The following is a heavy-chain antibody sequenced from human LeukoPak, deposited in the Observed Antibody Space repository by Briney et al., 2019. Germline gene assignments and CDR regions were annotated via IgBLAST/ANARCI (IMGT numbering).Heavy chain of an antibody. D-gene: IGHD3-16*01. CDR1: GYTFTGYY. CDR3: VRDLMTTPTWDFDY. CDR2: INPISGTT. V-gene: IGHV1-2*02. Sequence: ASVKVSCKGSGYTFTGYYVHWVRQAPGQGLEWMGWINPISGTTNYAQKLQGRVTVTRDTSISTVYMELSRLESDDTAVYYCVRDLMTTPTWDFDYWGQGTLVTVAS. J-gene: IGHJ4*02.